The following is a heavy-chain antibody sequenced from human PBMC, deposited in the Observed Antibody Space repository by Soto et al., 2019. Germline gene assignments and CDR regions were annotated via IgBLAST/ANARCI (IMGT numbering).Heavy chain of an antibody. V-gene: IGHV3-30-3*01. CDR3: ARDRVAYIVVVVAAALPYFQH. CDR1: GFTFSSYA. Sequence: GGSLRLSCAASGFTFSSYAMHWVRQAPGKGLEWVAVISYDGSNRYYADSVKGRFTISRDNSKNTLYLQMNSLRAEDTAVYYCARDRVAYIVVVVAAALPYFQHWGQGTLVTVSS. J-gene: IGHJ1*01. CDR2: ISYDGSNR. D-gene: IGHD2-15*01.